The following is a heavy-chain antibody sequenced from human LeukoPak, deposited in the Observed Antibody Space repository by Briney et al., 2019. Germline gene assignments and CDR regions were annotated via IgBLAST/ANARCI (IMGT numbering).Heavy chain of an antibody. D-gene: IGHD3-10*02. CDR2: ISSSSSYI. Sequence: KTGGSLRLSCAASGFTFSSYSMNWVRQAPGKGLEWVSSISSSSSYIYYADSVRGRFTISRDSGRNSVYLQMNSLTTDDTAFYFCAKELDTMFFDYWGQGALVTVSS. CDR3: AKELDTMFFDY. CDR1: GFTFSSYS. J-gene: IGHJ4*02. V-gene: IGHV3-21*04.